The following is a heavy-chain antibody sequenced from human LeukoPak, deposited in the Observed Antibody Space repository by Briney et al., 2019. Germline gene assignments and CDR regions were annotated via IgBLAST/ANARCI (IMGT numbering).Heavy chain of an antibody. D-gene: IGHD6-13*01. J-gene: IGHJ4*02. CDR3: STYVNSWYYFDY. Sequence: GGSLRLCCAASGFTFSNAWMSWVRHAPGKGLEWVGRIKSKTDGGTTDYAAPVKGRFTISRDDSKNTLYLQMNSLKTEDTAVYDCSTYVNSWYYFDYWGQGTLVPVSS. V-gene: IGHV3-15*01. CDR1: GFTFSNAW. CDR2: IKSKTDGGTT.